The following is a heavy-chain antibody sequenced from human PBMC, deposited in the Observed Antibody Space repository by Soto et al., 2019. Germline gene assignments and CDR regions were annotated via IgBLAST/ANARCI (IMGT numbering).Heavy chain of an antibody. Sequence: SETLSLTCTVSGGSISSSSYYWGWIRQPPGKGLEWIGSIYYSGSTYYNPSLKSRVTISVDTSKNQFSLKLSSVTAADTAVYYCARGGRLYSHQGGWFDPWGQGTLVTVSS. CDR1: GGSISSSSYY. D-gene: IGHD2-8*01. J-gene: IGHJ5*02. CDR3: ARGGRLYSHQGGWFDP. CDR2: IYYSGST. V-gene: IGHV4-39*01.